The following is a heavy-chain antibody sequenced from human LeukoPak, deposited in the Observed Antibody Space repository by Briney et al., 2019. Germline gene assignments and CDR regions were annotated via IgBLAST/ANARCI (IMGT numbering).Heavy chain of an antibody. V-gene: IGHV3-66*01. CDR3: ARGLLRDGYTYTYSFDY. D-gene: IGHD5-18*01. Sequence: GGSLRLSCAASGFTVSTNYMNWVRQAPGQGLEWVSVVNMGGTTNYADSVKGRFTICRDSTKNTIYLQMNNLRAEDTAVYYCARGLLRDGYTYTYSFDYWGQGALVTVSS. CDR2: VNMGGTT. J-gene: IGHJ4*02. CDR1: GFTVSTNY.